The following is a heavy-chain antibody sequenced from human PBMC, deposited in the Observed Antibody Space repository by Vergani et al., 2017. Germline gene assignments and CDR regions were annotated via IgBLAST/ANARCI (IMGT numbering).Heavy chain of an antibody. V-gene: IGHV3-30*18. D-gene: IGHD6-13*01. Sequence: QVQLVESGGGVVQPGRSLRLSCAASGFTFSSYGMHWVRQAPGKGLEWVAVISYDGSNKYYADSVKGRFTISRDNSKNTLYLQMNSLRAEDTAVYYCAKDQAASGTDYFDYGGQGTLVTVSS. CDR3: AKDQAASGTDYFDY. CDR1: GFTFSSYG. CDR2: ISYDGSNK. J-gene: IGHJ4*02.